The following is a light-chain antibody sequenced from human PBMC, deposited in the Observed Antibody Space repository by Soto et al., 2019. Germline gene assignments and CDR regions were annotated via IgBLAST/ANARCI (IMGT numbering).Light chain of an antibody. V-gene: IGKV3-20*01. CDR2: GTS. Sequence: EIVLTQSPATLSLSPGDRATLSCRASQSLSSTYLAWYQQKPGQAPRLLIYGTSSRATGIPDRFSGSGSGTDFTLTISRLEPEDFAVYYCQQYGSLSFGGGTKVDIK. CDR3: QQYGSLS. J-gene: IGKJ4*01. CDR1: QSLSSTY.